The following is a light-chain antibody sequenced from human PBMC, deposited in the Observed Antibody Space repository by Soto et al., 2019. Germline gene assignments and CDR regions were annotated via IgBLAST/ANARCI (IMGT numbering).Light chain of an antibody. Sequence: AVQLTQSPSSLSASVGDRVTITCRASQGISSALAWYQQKPGKTPKLLIYDASSLENGVPSRFSGSGSGTDFTLTISSLQTEDFATYYCQQFSSYPPLTFGGGTKVEVK. CDR3: QQFSSYPPLT. V-gene: IGKV1-13*02. J-gene: IGKJ4*01. CDR2: DAS. CDR1: QGISSA.